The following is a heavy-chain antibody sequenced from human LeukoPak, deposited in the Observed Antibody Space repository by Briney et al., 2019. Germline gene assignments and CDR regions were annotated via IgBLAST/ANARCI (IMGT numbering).Heavy chain of an antibody. CDR1: GGSFTDYF. CDR2: INDYTGNT. V-gene: IGHV4-34*01. CDR3: ARGRSGGSGKTPNWFDP. Sequence: SETLSLTCDVFGGSFTDYFWTWIRQSPGKGLEWIGEINDYTGNTNYNPSLNSRVSISLKKSKNQFSLELRSVTAADTAVYYCARGRSGGSGKTPNWFDPWGQGTLVTVSS. J-gene: IGHJ5*02. D-gene: IGHD3-10*01.